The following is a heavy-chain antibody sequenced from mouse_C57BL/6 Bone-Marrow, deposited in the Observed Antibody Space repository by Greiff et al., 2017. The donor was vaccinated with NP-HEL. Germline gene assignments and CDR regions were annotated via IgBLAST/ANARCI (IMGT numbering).Heavy chain of an antibody. CDR2: IYPGGGYT. Sequence: QVHVKQSGAELVRPGTSVKMSCKASGYTFTNYWIGWAKQRPGHGLEWIGDIYPGGGYTNYNEKFKGKATLTADKSSSTAYMQFSSLTSEDSAIYYCARGGGHYYAMDYWGQGTSVTVSS. CDR3: ARGGGHYYAMDY. CDR1: GYTFTNYW. J-gene: IGHJ4*01. D-gene: IGHD3-3*01. V-gene: IGHV1-63*01.